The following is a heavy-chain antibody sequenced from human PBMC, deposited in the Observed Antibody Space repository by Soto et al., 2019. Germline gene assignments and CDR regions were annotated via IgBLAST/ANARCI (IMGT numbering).Heavy chain of an antibody. V-gene: IGHV5-51*01. CDR2: IYPGDSDT. CDR1: GYSFTSYW. J-gene: IGHJ6*03. Sequence: PGESLKISCKGSGYSFTSYWIGWVRQMPGKGLEWMGIIYPGDSDTRYSPSFQGQVTISADKSISTAYLQWSSLKASDTAMYYCARTSEYSGYDKYYYYMDVWGKGTTVTVSS. D-gene: IGHD5-12*01. CDR3: ARTSEYSGYDKYYYYMDV.